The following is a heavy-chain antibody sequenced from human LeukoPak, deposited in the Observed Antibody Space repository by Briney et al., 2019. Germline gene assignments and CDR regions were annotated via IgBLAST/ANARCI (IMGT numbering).Heavy chain of an antibody. CDR3: ARVPPSYSKNWVDP. V-gene: IGHV1-2*02. CDR2: INPNSGGT. Sequence: ASVKVSCKASGYTFTGYYLHWVRQAPGQGLEWMGWINPNSGGTKYTQKFQGRVTMTRDTSISTAYMELSRLRSDDTAVYYCARVPPSYSKNWVDPWGQGTLVTVSS. CDR1: GYTFTGYY. D-gene: IGHD1-26*01. J-gene: IGHJ5*02.